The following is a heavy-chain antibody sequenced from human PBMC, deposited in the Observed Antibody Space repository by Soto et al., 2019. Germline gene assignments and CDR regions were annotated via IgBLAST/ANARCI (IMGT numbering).Heavy chain of an antibody. CDR1: XXXXXSNX. V-gene: IGHV3-53*02. J-gene: IGHJ6*02. CDR3: ARDPPATRHGMDV. CDR2: IYSGGST. Sequence: EVQLVETGGGLIQPGGSLXXSXXASXXXXXSNXMXWXXQAPGXXLEWVSVIYSGGSTYYADSVRGRFTISRDNSKNTLYLQMKSLRAEDTAVYYCARDPPATRHGMDVWGQGTTVTVSS.